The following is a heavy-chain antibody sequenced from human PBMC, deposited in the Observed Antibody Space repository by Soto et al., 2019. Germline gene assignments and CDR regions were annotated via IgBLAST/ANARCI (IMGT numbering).Heavy chain of an antibody. V-gene: IGHV3-23*01. CDR3: ARDRVYSGYGYGDNWFDP. CDR2: ISGSGDRP. D-gene: IGHD5-12*01. Sequence: EVQLLESGGGLVQPGGSLRLSCAASGFTFSSFAMNWVRQAPGKGLEWGSAISGSGDRPYYADSVKGRFTLYRDNSQNTLYQQRISLRAEDTAVYYCARDRVYSGYGYGDNWFDPWGQGTLVTVSA. J-gene: IGHJ5*02. CDR1: GFTFSSFA.